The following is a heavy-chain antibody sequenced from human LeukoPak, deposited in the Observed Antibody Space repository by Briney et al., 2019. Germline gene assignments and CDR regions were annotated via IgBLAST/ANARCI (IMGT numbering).Heavy chain of an antibody. V-gene: IGHV1-18*01. CDR3: ARFTYYDSSRAVDY. CDR1: GYTFTSYG. CDR2: ISAYNGNT. J-gene: IGHJ4*02. Sequence: GASVKVSCKASGYTFTSYGISWVRQAPGQGLEWMGWISAYNGNTNYAQKLQGRVTMTTDTSTSTAYMELRRLRSDDTAVYYCARFTYYDSSRAVDYWGQGTLVTVSS. D-gene: IGHD3-22*01.